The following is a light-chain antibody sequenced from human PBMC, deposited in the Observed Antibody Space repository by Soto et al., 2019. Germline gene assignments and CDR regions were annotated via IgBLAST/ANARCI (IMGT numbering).Light chain of an antibody. Sequence: QPALTQPASVSGSPGQSITISCTGSSSDVGGHNYVSWYQQHPGKAPKLMIYEVTKRPSGVSNRFSGSKSGNTASLTISGLQAEDEADYYCSSYTFTSTLYVLGNGTKVT. CDR2: EVT. CDR1: SSDVGGHNY. J-gene: IGLJ1*01. V-gene: IGLV2-14*01. CDR3: SSYTFTSTLYV.